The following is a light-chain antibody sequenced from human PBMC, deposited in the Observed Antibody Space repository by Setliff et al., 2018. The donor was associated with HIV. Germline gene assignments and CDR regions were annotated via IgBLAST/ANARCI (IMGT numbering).Light chain of an antibody. Sequence: QSVLTQPASVSGSPGQSITISCTGTTSDVGSYNFVSWYQQHPGKAPKLMIYDVTNRPSGGSNRFSGSKSGNTASLTISGLQAEDEADYYCSSYRSRSTLGYVFGTGTKVTVL. CDR2: DVT. V-gene: IGLV2-14*03. CDR1: TSDVGSYNF. CDR3: SSYRSRSTLGYV. J-gene: IGLJ1*01.